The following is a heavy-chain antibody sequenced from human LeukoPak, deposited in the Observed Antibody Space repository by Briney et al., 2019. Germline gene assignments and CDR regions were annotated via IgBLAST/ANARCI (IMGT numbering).Heavy chain of an antibody. J-gene: IGHJ4*02. D-gene: IGHD2-15*01. Sequence: PGGSLRLSCAASGFTFSSYAMTWVRQTPGKGLEWVSGISASGGYTYYADSVKGRFTISRDNSKKTLYLQMNSLRAEDTAVYYCARGPPGVTVVLMDYWGQGTLVTVSS. CDR3: ARGPPGVTVVLMDY. CDR2: ISASGGYT. V-gene: IGHV3-23*01. CDR1: GFTFSSYA.